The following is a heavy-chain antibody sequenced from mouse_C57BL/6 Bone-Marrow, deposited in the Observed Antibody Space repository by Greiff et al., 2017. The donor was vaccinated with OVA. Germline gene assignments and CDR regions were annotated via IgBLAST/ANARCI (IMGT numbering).Heavy chain of an antibody. CDR1: GYSFTGYY. V-gene: IGHV1-42*01. D-gene: IGHD2-5*01. J-gene: IGHJ1*03. CDR2: INPSTGGT. CDR3: ARHYSNFYWYFDV. Sequence: EVKLLESGPELVKPGASVKISCKASGYSFTGYYMNWVKQSPEKSLEWIGEINPSTGGTTYNQKFKAKATLTVDKSSSSAYMQLKSLTSEDSAVYYCARHYSNFYWYFDVWGTGTTVTVSS.